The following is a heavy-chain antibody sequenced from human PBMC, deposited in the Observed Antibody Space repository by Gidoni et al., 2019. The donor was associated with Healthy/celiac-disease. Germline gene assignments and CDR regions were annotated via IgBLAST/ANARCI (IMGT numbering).Heavy chain of an antibody. D-gene: IGHD3-3*01. Sequence: QVQLQQWGAGLLKPSETLSLTCAVYGGSFSGYSWSWIRQPPGKGLEWIGEINHSGSTNYNPSLKSRVTISVDTSKNQFSLKLSSVTAADTAVYYCARASRITIFGVVIAVYFDYWGQGTLVTVSS. J-gene: IGHJ4*02. CDR2: INHSGST. V-gene: IGHV4-34*01. CDR3: ARASRITIFGVVIAVYFDY. CDR1: GGSFSGYS.